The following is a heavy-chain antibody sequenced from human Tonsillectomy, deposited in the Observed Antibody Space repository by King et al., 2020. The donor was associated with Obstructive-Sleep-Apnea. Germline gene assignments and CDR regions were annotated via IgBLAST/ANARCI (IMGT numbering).Heavy chain of an antibody. Sequence: VQLVESGGGLVTPGGSLRLSCEASGFNFGDYQMTWIRQAPGQGLEWMSYISATSTTHYYTASVKGRFTISRDNARNSLFLQMDSLRTEDTALYFCARSLRYFDIWGRGTLVTVSS. J-gene: IGHJ2*01. CDR1: GFNFGDYQ. CDR3: ARSLRYFDI. CDR2: ISATSTTH. D-gene: IGHD3-9*01. V-gene: IGHV3-11*01.